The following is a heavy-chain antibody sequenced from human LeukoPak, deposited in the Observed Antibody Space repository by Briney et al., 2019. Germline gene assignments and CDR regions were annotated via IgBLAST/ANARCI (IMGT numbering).Heavy chain of an antibody. D-gene: IGHD6-13*01. J-gene: IGHJ4*02. V-gene: IGHV5-51*01. CDR3: AIGEGGHQLGDY. CDR2: IYPDDSDT. CDR1: EYSFPNYC. Sequence: PGESLKISCKHSEYSFPNYCIGWVRQMPGKGLEWMGIIYPDDSDTRYSPSFQGQVTISVDKSISTAYLQWSSLNASDTAMYYCAIGEGGHQLGDYWGQGTLVTVSS.